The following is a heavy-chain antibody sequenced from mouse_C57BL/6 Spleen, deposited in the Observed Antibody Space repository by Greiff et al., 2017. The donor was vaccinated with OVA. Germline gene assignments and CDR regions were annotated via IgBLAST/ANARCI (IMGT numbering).Heavy chain of an antibody. CDR3: ARSTRNDYGSPGYFDY. CDR1: GYTFTGYW. CDR2: ILPGSGST. V-gene: IGHV1-9*01. Sequence: VQLQQSGAELMKPGASVKLSCTASGYTFTGYWIEWVKQRPGHGLEWIGEILPGSGSTTYNEKFKGKATFTADTSSNTAYMQLSSLTTEYSASYNCARSTRNDYGSPGYFDYWGQGTTLTVAS. J-gene: IGHJ2*01. D-gene: IGHD1-1*01.